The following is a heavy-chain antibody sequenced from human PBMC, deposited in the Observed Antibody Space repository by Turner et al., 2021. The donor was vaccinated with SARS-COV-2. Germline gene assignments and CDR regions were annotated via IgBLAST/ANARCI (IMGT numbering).Heavy chain of an antibody. D-gene: IGHD1-26*01. Sequence: QVQLQQWGAGLLKPSETLSPTCAVDGWSFSGYYWSWIRQPPGKGREWIGEIKHSGSTNYNPSLKSRVNISVDTSKTQFSLKLSSVTAADTAVYYCARGIKGVLMSGSYYYYGMDVWGQGTTVTVSS. J-gene: IGHJ6*02. V-gene: IGHV4-34*01. CDR1: GWSFSGYY. CDR3: ARGIKGVLMSGSYYYYGMDV. CDR2: IKHSGST.